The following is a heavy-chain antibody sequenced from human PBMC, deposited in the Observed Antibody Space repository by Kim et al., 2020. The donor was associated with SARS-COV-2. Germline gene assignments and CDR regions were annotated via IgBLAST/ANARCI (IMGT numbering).Heavy chain of an antibody. J-gene: IGHJ4*02. V-gene: IGHV4-39*01. Sequence: YYNPSLKSRVTISVDTSKNQFSLKLSSVTAADTAVYYCARWGLTPYYFDYWGQGTLVTVSS. CDR3: ARWGLTPYYFDY. D-gene: IGHD3-16*01.